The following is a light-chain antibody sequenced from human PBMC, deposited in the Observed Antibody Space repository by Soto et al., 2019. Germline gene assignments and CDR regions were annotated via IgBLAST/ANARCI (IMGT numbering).Light chain of an antibody. CDR3: AAWDDSLSGYV. CDR2: SNY. Sequence: QSALTQSPSASGTPGQRVTISCSGSSSNIGSNYVHWYQQVSGTAPKLLIYSNYLRPSGVPDRISGSKSGTSASLAISGLRSDDEADYYCAAWDDSLSGYVFGTGTKVTVL. J-gene: IGLJ1*01. V-gene: IGLV1-47*02. CDR1: SSNIGSNY.